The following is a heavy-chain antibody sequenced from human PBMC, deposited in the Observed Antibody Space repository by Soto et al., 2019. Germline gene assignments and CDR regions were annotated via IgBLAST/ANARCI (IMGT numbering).Heavy chain of an antibody. Sequence: GGSLRLSCAASGFTFSSYSMNWVRQAPGKGLEWVSYISSSSSTIYYADSVKGRFTISRDNAKNSLYLQMNSLRAEDTAVYYCARERYTVPGAFDIWGQGTMVTVSS. CDR3: ARERYTVPGAFDI. CDR1: GFTFSSYS. CDR2: ISSSSSTI. J-gene: IGHJ3*02. D-gene: IGHD2-2*02. V-gene: IGHV3-48*01.